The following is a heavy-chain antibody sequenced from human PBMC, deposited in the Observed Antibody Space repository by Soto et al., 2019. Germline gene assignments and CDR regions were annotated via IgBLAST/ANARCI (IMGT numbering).Heavy chain of an antibody. V-gene: IGHV4-30-2*01. J-gene: IGHJ4*02. D-gene: IGHD5-18*01. CDR2: IYHSGST. CDR1: GGCINSGGYS. CDR3: ARSGYSSGYVGS. Sequence: QLQLQESGSGLVKPSQTLSLTCAVSGGCINSGGYSWSWIRQPPGKGLEWIGYIYHSGSTYYNPSLKSGVTISLDGSKNQFSLRLSSVTAADTAVYYGARSGYSSGYVGSWGQGTLVTVSS.